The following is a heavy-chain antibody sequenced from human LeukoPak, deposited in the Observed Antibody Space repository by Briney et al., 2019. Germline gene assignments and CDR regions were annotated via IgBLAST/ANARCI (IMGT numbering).Heavy chain of an antibody. D-gene: IGHD5-18*01. Sequence: PSETLSLTCTVSGYSISSGYYWGWIRQPPGKGLEWIGSIYHSGSTYYNPSLKSRVTISVDTSKNQFSLKLSSVTAADTAVYYCTRSEDTVAVNWFDPWGQGTLVTVSS. V-gene: IGHV4-38-2*02. CDR3: TRSEDTVAVNWFDP. CDR1: GYSISSGYY. CDR2: IYHSGST. J-gene: IGHJ5*02.